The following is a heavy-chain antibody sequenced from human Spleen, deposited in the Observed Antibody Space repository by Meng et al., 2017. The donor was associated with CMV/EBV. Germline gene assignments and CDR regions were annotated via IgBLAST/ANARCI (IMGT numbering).Heavy chain of an antibody. CDR3: AHRDDILTGRDY. D-gene: IGHD3-9*01. Sequence: LTLKESGPPLVKPTQTLTLTCTFSGFSLSTSGVGVGWIRQPPGKALEWLALIYWDDDKRYSPSLKSRLTITKDTSKNQVVLTMTNMDPVDTATYYCAHRDDILTGRDYWGQGTLVTVSS. J-gene: IGHJ4*02. CDR1: GFSLSTSGVG. CDR2: IYWDDDK. V-gene: IGHV2-5*02.